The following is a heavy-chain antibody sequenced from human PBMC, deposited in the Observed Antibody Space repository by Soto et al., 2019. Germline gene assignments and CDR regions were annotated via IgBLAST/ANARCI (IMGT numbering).Heavy chain of an antibody. V-gene: IGHV4-39*01. D-gene: IGHD2-15*01. Sequence: ETLSLTCTDSGGSISSSSYYWGWIRQTQGKGLEWIGSIYYSGSTYYNPSLKSRVTISVDTSKNQFSLKLSSVTAADTAVYYCASSCSGGSCYQYYFDYWGQGTLVTVSS. CDR2: IYYSGST. J-gene: IGHJ4*02. CDR1: GGSISSSSYY. CDR3: ASSCSGGSCYQYYFDY.